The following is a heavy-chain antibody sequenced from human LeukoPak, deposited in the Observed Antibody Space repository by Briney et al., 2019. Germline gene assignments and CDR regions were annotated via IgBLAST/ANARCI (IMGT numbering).Heavy chain of an antibody. CDR2: ISYDGSNK. V-gene: IGHV3-30*03. CDR1: GFTFSSYS. CDR3: ARDHHYDILTGGWAFDI. D-gene: IGHD3-9*01. J-gene: IGHJ3*02. Sequence: GGSLRLSCAASGFTFSSYSMNWVRQGPGKGLEWVAVISYDGSNKYYADSVKGRFTISRDNSKNTLYLQMNSLRAEDTAVYYCARDHHYDILTGGWAFDIWGQGTMVTVSS.